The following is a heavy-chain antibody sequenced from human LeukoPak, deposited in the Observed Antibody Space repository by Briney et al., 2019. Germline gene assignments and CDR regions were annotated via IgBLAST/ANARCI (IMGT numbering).Heavy chain of an antibody. CDR1: GFTFSSYA. CDR2: ISYDGSNK. J-gene: IGHJ4*02. V-gene: IGHV3-30-3*01. CDR3: AKVVAVAATGDY. D-gene: IGHD6-19*01. Sequence: GRSLRLSCAASGFTFSSYAMHWVRQAPGKGLEWVAVISYDGSNKYYADSVKGRFTISRDNSKNTLYLQMNSLRAEDTAVYYCAKVVAVAATGDYWGQGTLVTVSS.